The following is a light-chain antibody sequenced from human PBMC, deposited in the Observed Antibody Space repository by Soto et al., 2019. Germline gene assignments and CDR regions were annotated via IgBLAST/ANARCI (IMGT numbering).Light chain of an antibody. V-gene: IGKV1-33*01. CDR1: QDIKYY. J-gene: IGKJ5*01. CDR3: QKYNDCSLI. CDR2: DAS. Sequence: DIQMTQSPSTLSGSVGDRVTITCRASQDIKYYLNWYQQKPGKTPKLLIYDASNLEAGVPSRFSGSGSGTEFTLTISSLQSENFAVYYCQKYNDCSLIFGQGARPEIK.